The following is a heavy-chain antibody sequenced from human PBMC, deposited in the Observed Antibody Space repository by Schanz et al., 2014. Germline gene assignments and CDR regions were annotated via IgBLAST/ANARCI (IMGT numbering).Heavy chain of an antibody. D-gene: IGHD3-3*01. Sequence: QVHLLESGGGLVEPGGSLRLSCAASGFSFSDYYMSWIRQAPGKGLEWISYIRSSSTPIYYADSVKGRFTISRDNAKNSLYLQMNSLRAEDTAVYYCVRDSFFAFDYWGQGTLVTVSS. V-gene: IGHV3-11*04. CDR1: GFSFSDYY. CDR3: VRDSFFAFDY. J-gene: IGHJ4*02. CDR2: IRSSSTPI.